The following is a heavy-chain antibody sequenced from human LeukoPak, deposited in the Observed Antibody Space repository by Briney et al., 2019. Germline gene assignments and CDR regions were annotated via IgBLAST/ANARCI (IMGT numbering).Heavy chain of an antibody. CDR1: GGTFSSYA. V-gene: IGHV1-69*05. CDR2: IIPIFGTA. CDR3: ARDYYDYVWGSYRSYNWFDP. J-gene: IGHJ5*02. Sequence: SVKVSCKASGGTFSSYAISWVRQAPGQGLEWMGGIIPIFGTANYAQKSQGRVTITTDESTSTAYMELSSLRSEDTAVYYCARDYYDYVWGSYRSYNWFDPWGQGTLVTVSS. D-gene: IGHD3-16*02.